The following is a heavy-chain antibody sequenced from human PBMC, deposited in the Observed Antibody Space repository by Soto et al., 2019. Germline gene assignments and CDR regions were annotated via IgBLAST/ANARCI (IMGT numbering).Heavy chain of an antibody. J-gene: IGHJ1*01. D-gene: IGHD3-10*01. CDR2: IYYSGST. CDR1: GCSISSGGYY. CDR3: ARDRVRGSGSYYPFQH. Sequence: SETLSLTCTVSGCSISSGGYYWSWIRQHPGKGLEWIGYIYYSGSTYYNPSLKSRVTISVDTSKNQFSLKLSSVTAADTAVYYCARDRVRGSGSYYPFQHWGQGTLVTVSS. V-gene: IGHV4-31*03.